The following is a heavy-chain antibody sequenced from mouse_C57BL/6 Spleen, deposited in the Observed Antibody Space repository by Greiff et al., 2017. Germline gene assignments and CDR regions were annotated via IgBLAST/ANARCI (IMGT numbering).Heavy chain of an antibody. J-gene: IGHJ2*01. D-gene: IGHD1-1*01. Sequence: VQLQQSGAELVKPGASVKLSCTASGFNIKDYYMHWVKQRTEQGLEWIGRIDPEDGETKYDPKFKGKATITADTSSNTAYLQLSSLTSEDTAVFYCARSVDYGSPFDDWGQGTTLTVSS. CDR3: ARSVDYGSPFDD. CDR1: GFNIKDYY. CDR2: IDPEDGET. V-gene: IGHV14-2*01.